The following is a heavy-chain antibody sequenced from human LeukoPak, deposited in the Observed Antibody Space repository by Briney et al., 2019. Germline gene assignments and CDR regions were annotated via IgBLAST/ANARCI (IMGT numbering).Heavy chain of an antibody. CDR1: GFTFTTYS. CDR2: IKQDGSEK. CDR3: ASGRQLGY. Sequence: QPGGSLRLSCAASGFTFTTYSMTWVRQAPGKGLEWVANIKQDGSEKYYVDSVKGRFTISRDNAKNSLYLQMNSLRAEDTALYYCASGRQLGYWGQGTLVTVSS. V-gene: IGHV3-7*01. D-gene: IGHD3-16*01. J-gene: IGHJ4*02.